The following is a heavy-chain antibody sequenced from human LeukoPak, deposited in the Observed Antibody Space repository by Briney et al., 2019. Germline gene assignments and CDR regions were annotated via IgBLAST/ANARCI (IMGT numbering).Heavy chain of an antibody. D-gene: IGHD1-7*01. V-gene: IGHV3-9*03. CDR3: AKDSNYEYYYCYMDV. CDR1: GFTFDDYA. Sequence: GRSLRLSCAASGFTFDDYAMHWVRQAPGKGLEWVSGISWNSGSIGYADSVKGRFTISRDNAKNSLYLQMNSLRAEDMALYYCAKDSNYEYYYCYMDVWGKGTTVTVSS. J-gene: IGHJ6*03. CDR2: ISWNSGSI.